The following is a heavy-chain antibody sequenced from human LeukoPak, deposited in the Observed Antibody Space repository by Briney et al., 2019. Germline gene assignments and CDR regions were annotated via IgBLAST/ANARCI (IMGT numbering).Heavy chain of an antibody. D-gene: IGHD3-22*01. CDR3: ARDGYYYDSTGYSGDY. CDR2: IYTSGST. Sequence: TSETLSLTCTVSGGSISSYYWSWIRQPAGKGLEWIGRIYTSGSTNYNPSLKSRVTMSVDTSKNQFSVKLSSVTAADTAVYYCARDGYYYDSTGYSGDYWGRGTLVTVSS. V-gene: IGHV4-4*07. CDR1: GGSISSYY. J-gene: IGHJ4*02.